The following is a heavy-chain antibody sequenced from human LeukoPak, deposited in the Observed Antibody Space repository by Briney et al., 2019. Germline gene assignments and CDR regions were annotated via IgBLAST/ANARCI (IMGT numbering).Heavy chain of an antibody. CDR1: GGSISSGSYY. Sequence: SQTLSLTCTVSGGSISSGSYYWSWIRQPAGKGPEWIGRIYTSGSTNYNPSLKSRVTISVDTSKNQFSLKLSSVTAADTAVYYCARDKRYLYYYYMDVWDKGTTVTVSS. D-gene: IGHD1-1*01. CDR3: ARDKRYLYYYYMDV. J-gene: IGHJ6*03. V-gene: IGHV4-61*02. CDR2: IYTSGST.